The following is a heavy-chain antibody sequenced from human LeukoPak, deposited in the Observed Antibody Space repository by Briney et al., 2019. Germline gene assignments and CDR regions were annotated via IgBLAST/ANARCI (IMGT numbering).Heavy chain of an antibody. D-gene: IGHD6-6*01. CDR1: GGTFSSYA. Sequence: SVKVSCKPSGGTFSSYAISWVRQAPGQGLEWMGRIIPIFGTANYAQKFQGRVTITTDESTSTAYMELSSLRSEDTAVYYCATPRLTQIPHFDYWGQGTLVTVSS. J-gene: IGHJ4*02. CDR2: IIPIFGTA. V-gene: IGHV1-69*05. CDR3: ATPRLTQIPHFDY.